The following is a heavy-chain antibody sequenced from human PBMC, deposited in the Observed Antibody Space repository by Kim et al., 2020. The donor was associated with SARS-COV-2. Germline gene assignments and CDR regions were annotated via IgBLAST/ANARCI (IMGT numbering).Heavy chain of an antibody. CDR2: IYYSGST. Sequence: SETLSLTCTVSGGSISSSSYYWGWIRQPPGKGLEWIGSIYYSGSTYYNPSLKSRVTISVDTSKNQFSLKLSSVTAADTAVYYCARRSLYWGMEWLLSYWYFDLWGRGTLVTVSS. J-gene: IGHJ2*01. V-gene: IGHV4-39*01. D-gene: IGHD3-3*01. CDR1: GGSISSSSYY. CDR3: ARRSLYWGMEWLLSYWYFDL.